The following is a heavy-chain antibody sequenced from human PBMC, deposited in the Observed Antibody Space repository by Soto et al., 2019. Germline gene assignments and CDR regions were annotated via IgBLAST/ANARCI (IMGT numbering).Heavy chain of an antibody. J-gene: IGHJ4*02. CDR1: GGSVSSGSYY. D-gene: IGHD3-22*01. CDR3: ARGKNYYDSSGPGHFDY. Sequence: SETLSLTCTVSGGSVSSGSYYWSWIRQPPGKGLEWIGYIYYSGSTNYNPSLKSRVTISVDTSKNQFSLKLSSVTAADTAVYYCARGKNYYDSSGPGHFDYWGQGTLVTVSS. V-gene: IGHV4-61*01. CDR2: IYYSGST.